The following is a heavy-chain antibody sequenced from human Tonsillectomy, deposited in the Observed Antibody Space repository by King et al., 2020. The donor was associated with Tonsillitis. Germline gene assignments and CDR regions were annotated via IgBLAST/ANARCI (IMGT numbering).Heavy chain of an antibody. D-gene: IGHD2-15*01. CDR1: GGAFSDYY. J-gene: IGHJ3*02. Sequence: VQLQQWGAGLLKPSETLSLTCAVYGGAFSDYYWTWIRPPPGKGLEWIGEINQGGCTNYNSSLQSRVRISVDTSKNQFSLKHGSVTAADTALYYCAREGRAEGRGIGGFDIWGQGTRVTVSS. CDR2: INQGGCT. CDR3: AREGRAEGRGIGGFDI. V-gene: IGHV4-34*01.